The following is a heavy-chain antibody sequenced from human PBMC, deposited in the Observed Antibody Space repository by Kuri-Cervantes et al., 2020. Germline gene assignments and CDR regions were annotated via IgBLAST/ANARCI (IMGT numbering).Heavy chain of an antibody. D-gene: IGHD3-10*01. Sequence: GESLKISCAASGFTFRSYAMTWVRQAPGKGLEWVSGISGSGVSTYYTDSVKGRFTISRDNSKNTLYLQMNSLRAEDTAVYYCAKSSFAPMGPDYYYYYMDVWGKGTTVTVSS. CDR3: AKSSFAPMGPDYYYYYMDV. V-gene: IGHV3-23*01. CDR1: GFTFRSYA. J-gene: IGHJ6*03. CDR2: ISGSGVST.